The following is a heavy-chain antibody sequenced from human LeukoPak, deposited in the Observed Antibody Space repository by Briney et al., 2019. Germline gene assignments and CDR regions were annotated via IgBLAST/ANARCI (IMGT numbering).Heavy chain of an antibody. CDR3: ARDGTTTLYYMDV. CDR1: GFTFSSYA. CDR2: LSGTGGNT. D-gene: IGHD1-26*01. V-gene: IGHV3-23*01. Sequence: GGSLRLSCAASGFTFSSYAMSWVRQAPGKGLEWVSTLSGTGGNTFYADSVKGRFTISRDNSKSTLYLQMSSLRAEDTAVYYCARDGTTTLYYMDVWGKGTMVTVSS. J-gene: IGHJ6*03.